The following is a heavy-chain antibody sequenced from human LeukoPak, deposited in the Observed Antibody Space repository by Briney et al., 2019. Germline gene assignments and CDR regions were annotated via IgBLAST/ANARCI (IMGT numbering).Heavy chain of an antibody. D-gene: IGHD1-26*01. CDR1: GGSISSGDYY. CDR2: IYYSGST. V-gene: IGHV4-30-4*08. CDR3: ARASRWEPLGD. J-gene: IGHJ6*04. Sequence: SETLSLTCIVSGGSISSGDYYWNWIRQPPGKGLEWIGYIYYSGSTNYNPSLKSRVTISLDTSKNQFSLKLSSVTAADTAVYYCARASRWEPLGDWGKGTTVTVSS.